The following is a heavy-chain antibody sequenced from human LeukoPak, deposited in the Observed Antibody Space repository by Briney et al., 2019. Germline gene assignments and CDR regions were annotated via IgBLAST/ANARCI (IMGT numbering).Heavy chain of an antibody. Sequence: GGSLRLSCVGSGFTFSNYSFNWVRQAPGKGLEWVSSISKGSGYIYQTDSVKGRFTISRDNAKDSLFLEMNSLRVEDTAVYYCVRDMGRESIFDYWGQGTLVTVSS. CDR3: VRDMGRESIFDY. CDR2: ISKGSGYI. CDR1: GFTFSNYS. J-gene: IGHJ4*02. V-gene: IGHV3-21*01. D-gene: IGHD3-10*01.